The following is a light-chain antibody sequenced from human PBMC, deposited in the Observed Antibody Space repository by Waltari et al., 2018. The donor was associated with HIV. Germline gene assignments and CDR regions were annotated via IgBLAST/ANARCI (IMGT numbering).Light chain of an antibody. Sequence: DIQMTQSPSSLSASVGDRVTITGRASQSISDYLNWYQQNAGRAPKVLIYAASRLESGVPSRFSGSGFGTDFTLTISSLQPEDVGTYYCQQSYSTPPYTFGQATKLEI. V-gene: IGKV1-39*01. CDR3: QQSYSTPPYT. CDR2: AAS. CDR1: QSISDY. J-gene: IGKJ2*01.